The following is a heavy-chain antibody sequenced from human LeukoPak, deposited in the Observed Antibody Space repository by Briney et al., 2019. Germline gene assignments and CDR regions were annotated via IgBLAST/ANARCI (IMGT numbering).Heavy chain of an antibody. CDR3: ASLRGYCSSTSCYNY. Sequence: GGSLRLSCAASGFTVSSNYVSWVRQAPGKGLEWVSVIYSGGSTYYADSVKGRFTISRDNSKNTLYLQMNSLRAEDTAVYYCASLRGYCSSTSCYNYWGQGTLVTVSS. CDR1: GFTVSSNY. J-gene: IGHJ4*02. CDR2: IYSGGST. V-gene: IGHV3-53*01. D-gene: IGHD2-2*02.